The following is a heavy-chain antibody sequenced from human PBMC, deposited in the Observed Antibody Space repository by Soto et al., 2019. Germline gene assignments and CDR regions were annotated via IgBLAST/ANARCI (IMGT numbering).Heavy chain of an antibody. CDR2: INPSGGST. J-gene: IGHJ5*02. Sequence: ASVKVSCKASGYTFTSYYMHWVRQAPGQGLEWMGIINPSGGSTSYAQKFQGRVTMTRDTSTSTVYMELSSLRSEDTAVYYCARVGYCSSTSCYNWFDPWGQGTLVTVSS. D-gene: IGHD2-2*01. CDR1: GYTFTSYY. CDR3: ARVGYCSSTSCYNWFDP. V-gene: IGHV1-46*03.